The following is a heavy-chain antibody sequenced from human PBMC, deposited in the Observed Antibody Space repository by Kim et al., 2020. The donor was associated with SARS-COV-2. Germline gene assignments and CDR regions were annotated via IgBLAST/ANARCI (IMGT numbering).Heavy chain of an antibody. CDR2: ISSSSSYI. Sequence: GGSLRLSCAASGFTFSSYSMNWVRQAPGKGLEWVSSISSSSSYIYYADSVKGRFTISRDNAKNSLYLQMNSLRAEDTAVYYCVREGIAAAIDYWGQGTLVTVSS. V-gene: IGHV3-21*01. CDR3: VREGIAAAIDY. J-gene: IGHJ4*02. D-gene: IGHD6-13*01. CDR1: GFTFSSYS.